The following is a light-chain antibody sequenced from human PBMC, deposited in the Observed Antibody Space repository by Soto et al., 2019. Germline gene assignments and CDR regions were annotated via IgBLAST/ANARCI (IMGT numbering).Light chain of an antibody. CDR3: QQYNSYLLT. J-gene: IGKJ3*01. CDR2: DAS. CDR1: QSISRS. V-gene: IGKV1-5*01. Sequence: DIQMTQSPSTLSASVGDRVTITCRASQSISRSLAWYQQKPGKAPNLLLYDASSLESGVPSRFSGSGFGTEFTLPISSLQPDDFATYYCQQYNSYLLTFGPGTTVDIK.